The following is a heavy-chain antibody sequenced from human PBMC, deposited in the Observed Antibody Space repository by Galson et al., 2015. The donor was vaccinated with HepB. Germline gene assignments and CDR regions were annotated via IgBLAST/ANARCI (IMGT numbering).Heavy chain of an antibody. V-gene: IGHV1-3*01. CDR3: ARDYYGSGSYYRWRIDAFDI. J-gene: IGHJ3*02. CDR1: GYTFTSYA. CDR2: INAGNGNT. Sequence: SVKVSCKASGYTFTSYAMHWVRQAPGQRLEWMGWINAGNGNTKYSQKFQGRVTITRDTSASTAYMELSSLRSEDTAVYYCARDYYGSGSYYRWRIDAFDIWGQGTMVTVSS. D-gene: IGHD3-10*01.